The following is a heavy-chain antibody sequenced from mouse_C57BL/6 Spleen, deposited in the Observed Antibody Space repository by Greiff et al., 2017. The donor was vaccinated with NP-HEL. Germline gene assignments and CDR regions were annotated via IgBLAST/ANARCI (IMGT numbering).Heavy chain of an antibody. D-gene: IGHD2-1*01. V-gene: IGHV7-3*01. CDR1: GFTFTDYY. CDR2: IRNKANGYTT. J-gene: IGHJ1*03. Sequence: EVKLVESGGGLVQPGGSLSLSCAASGFTFTDYYMSWVRQPPGKALEWLGFIRNKANGYTTEYSASVKGRFTISRDNSQSILYLQMNALRAEDSATYYCARPYGNFHWYFDVWGTGTTVTVSS. CDR3: ARPYGNFHWYFDV.